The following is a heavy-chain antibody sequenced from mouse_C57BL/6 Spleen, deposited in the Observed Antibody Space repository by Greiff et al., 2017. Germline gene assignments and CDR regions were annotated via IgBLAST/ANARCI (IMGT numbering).Heavy chain of an antibody. CDR3: TRGPGGFDY. CDR2: ISSGGDYI. CDR1: GFTFSSYA. V-gene: IGHV5-9-1*02. Sequence: EVKVVESGEGLVKPGGSLKLSCAASGFTFSSYAMSWVRQTPEKRLEWVAYISSGGDYIYYADTVKGRFTISRDNARNTLYLQMSSLKSEDTAMYYCTRGPGGFDYWGQGTTLTVSS. J-gene: IGHJ2*01.